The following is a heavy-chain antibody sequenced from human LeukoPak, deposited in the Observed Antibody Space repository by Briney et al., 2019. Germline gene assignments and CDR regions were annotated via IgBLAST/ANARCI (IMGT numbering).Heavy chain of an antibody. V-gene: IGHV4-38-2*01. Sequence: TSETLSLTCAVSGYSICIGYYWGWIRQPPGKGLEWIGSIYHSGSTYYNPSLKSRVTISVDTSKNQFSLKLSSVTAADTAVYYCAKSVDIDWFDPWGQGTLVTVSS. J-gene: IGHJ5*02. D-gene: IGHD2-2*03. CDR2: IYHSGST. CDR1: GYSICIGYY. CDR3: AKSVDIDWFDP.